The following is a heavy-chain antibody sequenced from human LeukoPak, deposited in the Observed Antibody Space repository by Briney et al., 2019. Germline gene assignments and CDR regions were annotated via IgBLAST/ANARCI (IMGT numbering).Heavy chain of an antibody. CDR2: VSGSGGST. D-gene: IGHD3-16*01. J-gene: IGHJ4*02. CDR3: AKRGQLGY. V-gene: IGHV3-23*01. CDR1: GFTFSTYA. Sequence: GGSLRLSCAASGFTFSTYAMSWVRQAPGKGLEWVSAVSGSGGSTYYADSVKGRFTISRDDSKNTLFLQMNSLRAEDTAVYYCAKRGQLGYWGQGTLVTVSS.